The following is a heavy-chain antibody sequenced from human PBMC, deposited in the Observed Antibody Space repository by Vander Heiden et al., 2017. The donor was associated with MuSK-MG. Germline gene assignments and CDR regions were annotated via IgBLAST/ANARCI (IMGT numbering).Heavy chain of an antibody. V-gene: IGHV3-73*01. CDR3: CRRASKVTFDWYFDL. J-gene: IGHJ2*01. Sequence: SAILWVRQAAGKGLEWVGRIRTKGETYATAYAASVNGRFTISRDDSKNTAYLQMNSLKTEDTAVYYCCRRASKVTFDWYFDLWGRGTLVTVSS. D-gene: IGHD3-16*01. CDR2: IRTKGETYAT. CDR1: SA.